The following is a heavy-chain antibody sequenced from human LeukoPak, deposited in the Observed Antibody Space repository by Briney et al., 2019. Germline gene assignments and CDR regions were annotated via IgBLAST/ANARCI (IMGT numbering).Heavy chain of an antibody. D-gene: IGHD3-22*01. J-gene: IGHJ4*02. CDR3: ARGLDYYDSSGYYPRPYFDY. CDR1: GGSISSGSYY. Sequence: SETLSLTCTVSGGSISSGSYYWSWIRQPAGKGLEWIGRIYTSGSTNYNPSLKSRVTISVDTSKNQFSLKLSSVTAADTAVYYCARGLDYYDSSGYYPRPYFDYWGQGTLVTVSS. V-gene: IGHV4-61*02. CDR2: IYTSGST.